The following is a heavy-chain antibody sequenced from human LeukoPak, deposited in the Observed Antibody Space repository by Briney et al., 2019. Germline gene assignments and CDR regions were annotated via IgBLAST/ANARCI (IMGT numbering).Heavy chain of an antibody. V-gene: IGHV3-23*01. D-gene: IGHD1-1*01. CDR1: GFTFSSYG. CDR3: ARVADDHFDY. Sequence: GGSLRLSCAASGFTFSSYGMSWVRQAPGKGLEWVSAISGSGGSTYYADSVKGRFTISRDNSKNTLYLQMNSLRAGDTAVYYCARVADDHFDYWGQGTLVTVSS. J-gene: IGHJ4*02. CDR2: ISGSGGST.